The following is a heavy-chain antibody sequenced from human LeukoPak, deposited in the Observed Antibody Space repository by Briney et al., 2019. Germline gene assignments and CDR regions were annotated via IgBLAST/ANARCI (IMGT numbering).Heavy chain of an antibody. Sequence: GGSLRLSCAASRFKFETYWMTWVRQAPGRGLEWVASANPDGRDKYHADSVKGRFTISRDNAKYSLYLQMNSLRAEDTAVYFCARGHYGMDGWGQGTTVIVSS. CDR1: RFKFETYW. J-gene: IGHJ6*02. CDR3: ARGHYGMDG. V-gene: IGHV3-7*01. CDR2: ANPDGRDK.